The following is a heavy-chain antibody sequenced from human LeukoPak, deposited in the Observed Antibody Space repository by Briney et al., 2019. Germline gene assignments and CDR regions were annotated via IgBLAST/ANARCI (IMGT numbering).Heavy chain of an antibody. V-gene: IGHV1-18*01. CDR1: GYTFTSYG. CDR2: ISAYNGNT. CDR3: ARERTVTATRGSDY. Sequence: ASVKVSFKASGYTFTSYGISWVRQAPGQGLEWMGWISAYNGNTNYAQKLQGRVTMTTDTSTSTAYMELRSLRSDDTAVYYCARERTVTATRGSDYWGQGTLVTVSS. D-gene: IGHD2-21*02. J-gene: IGHJ4*02.